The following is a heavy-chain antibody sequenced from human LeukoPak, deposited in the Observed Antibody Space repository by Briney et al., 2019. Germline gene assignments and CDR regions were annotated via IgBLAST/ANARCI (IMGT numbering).Heavy chain of an antibody. D-gene: IGHD2-8*01. CDR1: GFTFSSYE. CDR2: ISSSGSTI. V-gene: IGHV3-48*03. Sequence: GGSLRLSCAASGFTFSSYEMNWVRQAPGKGLEWVSYISSSGSTIYYADSVKGRFTISRDNAKNPLYLQMNSLRAEDTAVYYCARGGPEGYCTNGVCYTGAFDIWGQGTMVTVSS. CDR3: ARGGPEGYCTNGVCYTGAFDI. J-gene: IGHJ3*02.